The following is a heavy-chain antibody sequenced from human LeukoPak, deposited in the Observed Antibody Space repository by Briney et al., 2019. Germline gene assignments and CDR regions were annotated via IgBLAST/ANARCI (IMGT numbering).Heavy chain of an antibody. CDR3: ARERFGELSYAAFDI. CDR2: INHSGST. D-gene: IGHD3-10*01. CDR1: GGSFSGYY. Sequence: SETLSLTCAVYGGSFSGYYWSWLRQPPGKGLEWIGEINHSGSTNYNPSLKSRVTISVDTSKNQFSLKLSSVTAADTAVYYCARERFGELSYAAFDIWGQGTMVTVSS. V-gene: IGHV4-34*01. J-gene: IGHJ3*02.